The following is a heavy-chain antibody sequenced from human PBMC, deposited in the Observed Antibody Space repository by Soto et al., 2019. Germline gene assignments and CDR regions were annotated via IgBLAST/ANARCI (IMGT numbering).Heavy chain of an antibody. Sequence: PGESLKISCKGSGYSFTSYWIAWVRQMPGKGLECMGMIYPGDSDTRYSPSFQGQVTISADKSISTAYLQWSSLKASDTAMYYCARWYSSGCYYLDYWGQGTLLTVSS. CDR3: ARWYSSGCYYLDY. CDR2: IYPGDSDT. D-gene: IGHD6-19*01. CDR1: GYSFTSYW. J-gene: IGHJ4*02. V-gene: IGHV5-51*01.